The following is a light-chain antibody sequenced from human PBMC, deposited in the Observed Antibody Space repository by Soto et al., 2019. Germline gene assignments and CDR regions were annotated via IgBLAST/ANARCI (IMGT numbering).Light chain of an antibody. J-gene: IGKJ5*01. V-gene: IGKV1-9*01. Sequence: DIQLTQSPSFLSASVGDRVTITCRASQGIRNYLAWYQQKAGKAPRLLIYAASTLQSGVPSRFSGSGSGTEFTLTISSLQPEDFATYYCQQLNSFPITFGQGTRLE. CDR3: QQLNSFPIT. CDR1: QGIRNY. CDR2: AAS.